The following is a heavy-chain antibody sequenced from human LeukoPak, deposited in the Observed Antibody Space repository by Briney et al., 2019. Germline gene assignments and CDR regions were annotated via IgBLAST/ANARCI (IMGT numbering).Heavy chain of an antibody. CDR1: GYTFTSYD. CDR2: MNPNSGNS. J-gene: IGHJ5*02. CDR3: ARGGYDFWSGYIHSSSNWFDP. Sequence: ASVKVSCKASGYTFTSYDINWVRQATGQGLEWMGWMNPNSGNSGYAQKFQGRVTMTRNTSISTAYMELSSLRSEDTAVYYCARGGYDFWSGYIHSSSNWFDPWGQGTLVTVSS. V-gene: IGHV1-8*01. D-gene: IGHD3-3*01.